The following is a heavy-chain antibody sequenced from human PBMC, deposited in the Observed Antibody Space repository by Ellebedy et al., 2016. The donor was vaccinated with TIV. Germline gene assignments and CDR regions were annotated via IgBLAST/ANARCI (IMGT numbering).Heavy chain of an antibody. CDR3: ARLKTYYGDVDF. V-gene: IGHV3-53*01. CDR1: GFSVNSAY. Sequence: PGGSLRLSCAASGFSVNSAYVSWVRQAPGKGLEWVPSFFSGGSAYSADSVKGRFTISRDNSENTVYLQMDNLRAGDTAIYYCARLKTYYGDVDFWGQGTVVTVSS. D-gene: IGHD4-17*01. J-gene: IGHJ4*02. CDR2: FFSGGSA.